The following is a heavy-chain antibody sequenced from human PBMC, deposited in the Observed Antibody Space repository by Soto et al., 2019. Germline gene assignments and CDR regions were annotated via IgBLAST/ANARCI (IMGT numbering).Heavy chain of an antibody. CDR1: GYSFTSYW. J-gene: IGHJ6*02. D-gene: IGHD3-10*01. V-gene: IGHV5-10-1*01. CDR2: IDPSDSYT. Sequence: GESLKICCKGSGYSFTSYWISCVRQMPGKGLEWMGRIDPSDSYTNYSPSFQGHVTISADKSISTAYLQWSSLKASDTAMYYCARLNLWFGETDYYYYGMDVWGQGTTVTAP. CDR3: ARLNLWFGETDYYYYGMDV.